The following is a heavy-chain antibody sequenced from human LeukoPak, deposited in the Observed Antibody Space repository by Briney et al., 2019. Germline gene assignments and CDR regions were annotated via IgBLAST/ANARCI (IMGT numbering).Heavy chain of an antibody. V-gene: IGHV3-7*01. J-gene: IGHJ4*02. Sequence: GGSLRLSCAASGFTFSSYWMSWVRQAPGKGLEWVANIKQDGSEKYYVDSVKGRFTISRENAKNSLYLQMNSLRAEDTAVYYCAREKQWLAQGFDYWGQGTLVTVSS. D-gene: IGHD6-19*01. CDR3: AREKQWLAQGFDY. CDR1: GFTFSSYW. CDR2: IKQDGSEK.